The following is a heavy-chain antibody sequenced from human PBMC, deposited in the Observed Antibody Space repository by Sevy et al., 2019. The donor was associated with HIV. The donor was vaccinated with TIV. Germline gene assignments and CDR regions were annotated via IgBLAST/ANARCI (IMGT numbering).Heavy chain of an antibody. Sequence: GGSLRLSCAASGFTFSSYWMSWVRQAPGKGLEWVANIKQDGSEKYYVYSVKGRFTISRDNAKNSLYLQMNSLRAEDTAVYYCARDRLEDIVVVPAAMPGVGWFDPWGQGTLVTVSS. J-gene: IGHJ5*02. CDR1: GFTFSSYW. V-gene: IGHV3-7*01. CDR2: IKQDGSEK. CDR3: ARDRLEDIVVVPAAMPGVGWFDP. D-gene: IGHD2-2*01.